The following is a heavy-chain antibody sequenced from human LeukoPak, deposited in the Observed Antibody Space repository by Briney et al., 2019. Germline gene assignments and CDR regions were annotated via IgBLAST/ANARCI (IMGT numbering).Heavy chain of an antibody. CDR2: ISAYNGNT. V-gene: IGHV1-18*01. Sequence: ASVKVSCKASAYTFTSYGISWVRQAPGQGLEWMGWISAYNGNTNNAQKLQGRVTMTTDTSTSTAYMELRSLRSDDTAVYYCARPYSSSTRSGYYFYYYYMDVWGKGTTVTVSS. CDR1: AYTFTSYG. D-gene: IGHD6-6*01. CDR3: ARPYSSSTRSGYYFYYYYMDV. J-gene: IGHJ6*03.